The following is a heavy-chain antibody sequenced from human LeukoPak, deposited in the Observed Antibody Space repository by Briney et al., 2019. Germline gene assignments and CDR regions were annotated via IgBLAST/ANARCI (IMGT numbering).Heavy chain of an antibody. D-gene: IGHD2-2*01. J-gene: IGHJ4*02. Sequence: PSETLSLTCGVSGGSIDITNYWSWVRQAPGKGLEWIGEISHDGTRNYNPSLRSRVAMSFDRANNYFSLSLTVVTAADTALYYCTRESRPFCPFAFWGQGVMVTVSS. V-gene: IGHV4-4*02. CDR2: ISHDGTR. CDR3: TRESRPFCPFAF. CDR1: GGSIDITNY.